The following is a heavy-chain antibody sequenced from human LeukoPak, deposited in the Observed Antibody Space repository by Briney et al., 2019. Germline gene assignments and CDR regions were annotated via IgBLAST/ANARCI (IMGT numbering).Heavy chain of an antibody. D-gene: IGHD3-16*02. V-gene: IGHV2-5*02. CDR1: GFSLSTSGVG. Sequence: ESGPTLVKPTQTLTLTCTFSGFSLSTSGVGVGWIRQPPGKALEWLALIYWDDDKRYSPSLKSRLTITKDTSKDQVVLTMTNMDPVDTATYYCAHSAYDYVWGSYRYDLDYWGQGTLVTASS. CDR3: AHSAYDYVWGSYRYDLDY. J-gene: IGHJ4*02. CDR2: IYWDDDK.